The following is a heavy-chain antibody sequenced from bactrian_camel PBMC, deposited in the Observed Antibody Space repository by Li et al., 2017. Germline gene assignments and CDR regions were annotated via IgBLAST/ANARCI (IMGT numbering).Heavy chain of an antibody. CDR1: GLTLAKLD. V-gene: IGHV3S60*01. J-gene: IGHJ6*01. Sequence: HVQLVESGGDSVQAGGSLKLSCTGSGLTLAKLDMGWYRRPPGNECEFVASIAEDGLATYADLVKGRFTISRDNAKNTMYLQMDNLKPEDTALYYCAADAKAVAPWDWIGGYTSWGQGTQVTVS. CDR2: IAEDGLA. D-gene: IGHD7*01. CDR3: AADAKAVAPWDWIGGYTS.